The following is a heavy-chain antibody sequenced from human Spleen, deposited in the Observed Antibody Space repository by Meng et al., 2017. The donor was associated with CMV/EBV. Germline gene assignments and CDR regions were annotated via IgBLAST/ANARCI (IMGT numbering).Heavy chain of an antibody. CDR3: AHSTAMGLFDY. Sequence: QITLKESGPTRXXXXXTXTLXCTFSGFSLSTSGVGVGWIRQPPGKALEWLALIYWDDDKRYSPSLKSRLTITKDTSKNQVVLTMTNMDPVDTATYYCAHSTAMGLFDYWGQGTLVTVSS. CDR2: IYWDDDK. J-gene: IGHJ4*02. V-gene: IGHV2-5*02. D-gene: IGHD5-18*01. CDR1: GFSLSTSGVG.